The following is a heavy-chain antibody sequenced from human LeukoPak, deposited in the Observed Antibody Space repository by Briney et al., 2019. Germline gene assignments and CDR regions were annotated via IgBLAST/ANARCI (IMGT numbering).Heavy chain of an antibody. V-gene: IGHV4-61*01. Sequence: SSETLSLTCTVSGGSVSSPSYYWSWIRQPPGKALEWIGYIYYSGSTNYNPSLKSRVIISVDMSKNQFSLKLSSVIAADTAVYYCARGLSYFDHWGQGGLVTVSS. CDR1: GGSVSSPSYY. D-gene: IGHD2-21*02. J-gene: IGHJ4*02. CDR2: IYYSGST. CDR3: ARGLSYFDH.